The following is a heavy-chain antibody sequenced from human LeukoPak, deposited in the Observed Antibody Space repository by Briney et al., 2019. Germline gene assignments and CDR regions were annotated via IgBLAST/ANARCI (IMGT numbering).Heavy chain of an antibody. D-gene: IGHD6-13*01. CDR2: ISYDGSNK. Sequence: GGSLRLSCAASGFTFGSSWMLWVRQAPGKGLEWVAVISYDGSNKYYADSVKGRFTISVNNSKNTLYLKMNSLRAEDTAVYYCARDSMAAAGTFRENWFDPWGQGTPVTVSS. J-gene: IGHJ5*02. CDR1: GFTFGSSW. CDR3: ARDSMAAAGTFRENWFDP. V-gene: IGHV3-30*03.